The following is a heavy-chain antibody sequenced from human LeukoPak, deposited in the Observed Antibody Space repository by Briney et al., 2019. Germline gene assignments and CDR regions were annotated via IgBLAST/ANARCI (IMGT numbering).Heavy chain of an antibody. CDR3: AKMGYYYDSSGYYPFDY. CDR2: ISGSGGST. Sequence: PGGSLRLSCAASGFTFSSYAMSWVRQAPGKGLEWVSAISGSGGSTYYADSVKGRFTISRDNSKNTLYLQMNSLRAEDTAVYYCAKMGYYYDSSGYYPFDYWGQGTLVTVSS. V-gene: IGHV3-23*01. J-gene: IGHJ4*02. D-gene: IGHD3-22*01. CDR1: GFTFSSYA.